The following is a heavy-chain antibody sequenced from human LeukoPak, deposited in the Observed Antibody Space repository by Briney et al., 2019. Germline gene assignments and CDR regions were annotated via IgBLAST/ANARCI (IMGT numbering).Heavy chain of an antibody. V-gene: IGHV3-7*04. Sequence: PGGSLTLSCAASGFTFSSYWMRWVRQAPGKGLEWVANIKQDGSDKYYEASVKGRFTISRDNANNSLYLQMNSLRVEDTAVYYCARTSGGRPFEYWGQGTLVTVSS. CDR1: GFTFSSYW. CDR3: ARTSGGRPFEY. J-gene: IGHJ4*02. D-gene: IGHD1-26*01. CDR2: IKQDGSDK.